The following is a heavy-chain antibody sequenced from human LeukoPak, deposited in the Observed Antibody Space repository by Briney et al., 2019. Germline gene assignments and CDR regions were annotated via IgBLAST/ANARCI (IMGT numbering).Heavy chain of an antibody. V-gene: IGHV4-34*01. J-gene: IGHJ6*03. CDR1: GGSFSGYY. CDR3: ARKDIVVVVAANGDYYYYYMDV. D-gene: IGHD2-15*01. Sequence: SETLSLTCAVYGGSFSGYYWSWIRQPPGKGLEWIGEINHSGSTNYNPSLKSRVTISVDTYKNQFSLKLSSVTAADTAVYYCARKDIVVVVAANGDYYYYYMDVWGKGTTVTVSS. CDR2: INHSGST.